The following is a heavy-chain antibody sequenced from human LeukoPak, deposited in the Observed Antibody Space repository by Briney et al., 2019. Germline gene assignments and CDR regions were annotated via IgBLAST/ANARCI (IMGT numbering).Heavy chain of an antibody. Sequence: GGSLRLSCAASGFTFSSYAMSWVRQAPGKGLEWVSGISGSGGSTYYADSVKGRFTISRDNSKNTLYLQMNSLRAEDTAVYYCAKRGFSITIFGVDLHYYYGMDVWGQGTTVTVSS. D-gene: IGHD3-3*01. J-gene: IGHJ6*02. CDR2: ISGSGGST. CDR1: GFTFSSYA. CDR3: AKRGFSITIFGVDLHYYYGMDV. V-gene: IGHV3-23*01.